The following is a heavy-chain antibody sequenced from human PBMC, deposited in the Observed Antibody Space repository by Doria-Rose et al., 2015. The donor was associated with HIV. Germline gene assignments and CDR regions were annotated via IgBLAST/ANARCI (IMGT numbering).Heavy chain of an antibody. CDR2: IISDDER. CDR3: ARIKSSRWYHKYYFDF. CDR1: GVSLSSPGMG. J-gene: IGHJ4*02. D-gene: IGHD6-13*01. V-gene: IGHV2-26*01. Sequence: QITLKESGPVLVKPTETLTLTCTVSGVSLSSPGMGVSWIRQPPGKALEWLANIISDDERSYKTSLKSRLTISRCTSKSQSVLTMTDMDPVDTATYYCARIKSSRWYHKYYFDFWGQGTLVIVSA.